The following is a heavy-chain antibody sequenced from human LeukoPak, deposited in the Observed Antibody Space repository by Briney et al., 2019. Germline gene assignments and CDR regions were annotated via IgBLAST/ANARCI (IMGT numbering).Heavy chain of an antibody. Sequence: ASVKVSCKVSGYTLTELSMHWVRQAPGKGLEWMGGFDPEDGETIYAQKFQGRVTMTEDTSTDTAYMELSSLRSVDTAVYYCATGQWLVGTPFDYWGQGTLVTVSS. CDR2: FDPEDGET. CDR1: GYTLTELS. V-gene: IGHV1-24*01. D-gene: IGHD6-19*01. J-gene: IGHJ4*02. CDR3: ATGQWLVGTPFDY.